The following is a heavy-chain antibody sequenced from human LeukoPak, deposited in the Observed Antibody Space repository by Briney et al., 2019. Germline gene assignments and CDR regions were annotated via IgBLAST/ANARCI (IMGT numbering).Heavy chain of an antibody. CDR2: IYHSGST. V-gene: IGHV4-38-2*02. CDR1: GYSISSGYY. CDR3: ARAVYYYGSGSSKTPLDY. Sequence: SETLSLTCTVSGYSISSGYYWGWIRQPPGKGLEWIVSIYHSGSTYYNPSLKSRVTISVDTSKNQFSLKLSSVTAADTAVYYCARAVYYYGSGSSKTPLDYWGQGTLVTVSS. J-gene: IGHJ4*02. D-gene: IGHD3-10*01.